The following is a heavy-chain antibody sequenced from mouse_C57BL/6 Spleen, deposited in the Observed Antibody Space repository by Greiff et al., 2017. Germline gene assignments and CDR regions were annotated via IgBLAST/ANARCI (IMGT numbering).Heavy chain of an antibody. CDR3: ARGEPPYAMDY. J-gene: IGHJ4*01. V-gene: IGHV1-26*01. CDR2: INPNNGGT. Sequence: VQLQQSGPELVKPGASVKISCKASGYTFTDYYMNWVKQSHGKSLEWIGDINPNNGGTSYNQKFKGKATLTVDKSSSTAYMELRSLTSEDSAVYYCARGEPPYAMDYWGQGTSVTVSS. CDR1: GYTFTDYY.